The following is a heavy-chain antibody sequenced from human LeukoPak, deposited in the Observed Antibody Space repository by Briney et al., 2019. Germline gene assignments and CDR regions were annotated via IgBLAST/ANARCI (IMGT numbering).Heavy chain of an antibody. V-gene: IGHV3-21*01. D-gene: IGHD3-10*02. J-gene: IGHJ4*02. CDR2: ISSSSSYI. CDR3: ARDVRGTLFDY. CDR1: GFTFSTCN. Sequence: PGGSLRLSCAASGFTFSTCNMNWVRQAPGKGLEWVSSISSSSSYIYYADSVKGRFTISRDNAKNSLYLQMNSLRAEDTAVYYCARDVRGTLFDYWGQGTLVTVSS.